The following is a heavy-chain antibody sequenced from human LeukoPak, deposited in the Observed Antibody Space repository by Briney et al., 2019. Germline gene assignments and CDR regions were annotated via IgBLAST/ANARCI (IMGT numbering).Heavy chain of an antibody. J-gene: IGHJ3*02. V-gene: IGHV3-30*18. D-gene: IGHD3-10*01. Sequence: GGSLRLSCVASGFTFSSYGMHWVRQAPGKGLEWVAGISYDESNKNYADSVKGRFTISRDNSKNTLYLQMNSLRAEDTAVYYCAKDSYGSGSYGAFDIWGQGTMVTVSS. CDR1: GFTFSSYG. CDR2: ISYDESNK. CDR3: AKDSYGSGSYGAFDI.